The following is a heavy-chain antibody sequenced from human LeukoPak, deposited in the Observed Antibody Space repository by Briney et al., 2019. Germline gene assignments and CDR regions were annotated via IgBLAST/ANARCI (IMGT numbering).Heavy chain of an antibody. J-gene: IGHJ4*02. V-gene: IGHV3-74*01. CDR3: ARAPTSAPGTNDY. Sequence: GGSLRLSCAASGFTFSSYWMHWVRQAPGKGLVWVSRISNDGSSTNYADSVKGRFTISRDNAKNTLYLQMNNLRAEDTAVYYCARAPTSAPGTNDYWGQGTLVTVSS. CDR1: GFTFSSYW. D-gene: IGHD6-13*01. CDR2: ISNDGSST.